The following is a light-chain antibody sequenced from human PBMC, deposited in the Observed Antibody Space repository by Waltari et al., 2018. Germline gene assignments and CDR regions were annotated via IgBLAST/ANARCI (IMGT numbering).Light chain of an antibody. V-gene: IGKV1-33*01. J-gene: IGKJ3*01. CDR3: QQYDDLPIT. CDR2: AAS. Sequence: DIQLTQSPSSLSVFVGDRVTITCRASRDISRQLNWYQQKPGKAPKLLIYAASNLEVGVPSRFGGSGSGTDFSFTISSLQPEDIATYYCQQYDDLPITFGPGTKVDIK. CDR1: RDISRQ.